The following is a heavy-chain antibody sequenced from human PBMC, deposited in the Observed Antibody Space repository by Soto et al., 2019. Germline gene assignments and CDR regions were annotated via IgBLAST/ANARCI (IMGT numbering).Heavy chain of an antibody. V-gene: IGHV4-39*01. CDR1: GASISNSAYY. CDR3: VTFDFSSTYYDH. D-gene: IGHD6-13*01. J-gene: IGHJ4*02. CDR2: ISYRGST. Sequence: SETLSLTCTVSGASISNSAYYWGWIRQPPGKGLEWVGTISYRGSTFYKPSLKSQVTISVDTIKNQFSLKLDSVTVADTAVYYCVTFDFSSTYYDHWGQGTLVTVSS.